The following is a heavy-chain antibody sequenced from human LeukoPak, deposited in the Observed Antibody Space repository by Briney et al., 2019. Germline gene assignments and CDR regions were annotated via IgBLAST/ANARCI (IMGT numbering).Heavy chain of an antibody. CDR2: IYGTGST. V-gene: IGHV4-38-2*01. J-gene: IGHJ4*02. CDR1: GYSLGKNYY. CDR3: ARYDSRGSASTRFDY. D-gene: IGHD3-16*01. Sequence: PSETLSLTCAVSGYSLGKNYYWGWIRQPPGKGLAWIGRIYGTGSTSYNPSLINRVTMSVDTSKNHFSLKLTSVTAADTAVYYCARYDSRGSASTRFDYWGQGILVTISS.